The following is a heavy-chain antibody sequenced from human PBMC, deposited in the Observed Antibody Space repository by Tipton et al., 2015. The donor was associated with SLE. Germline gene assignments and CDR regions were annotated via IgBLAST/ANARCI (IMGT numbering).Heavy chain of an antibody. Sequence: QSGAEVKKPGSSVKVSCKASGSTFSSYALSWVRQAPGQGLEWMGGIIPLFGTANYAQKFQDRVTITTDESTSTAYMELSSLRSEDTAVYYCAIYDSRRAAFDIWGQGTMVTVSS. J-gene: IGHJ3*02. CDR2: IIPLFGTA. CDR3: AIYDSRRAAFDI. D-gene: IGHD3-22*01. CDR1: GSTFSSYA. V-gene: IGHV1-69*05.